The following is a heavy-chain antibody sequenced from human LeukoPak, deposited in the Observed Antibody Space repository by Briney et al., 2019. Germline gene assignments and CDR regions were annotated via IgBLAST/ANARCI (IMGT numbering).Heavy chain of an antibody. Sequence: GASVKVSCKASEYTFTGYCMHWGRQAPGQGLGLMGCVNPNSGGTNYSQKFQGRGIIIMDTSFSTAYMELSRLRSDATAVYSCARLTGYSFDYWGQGTLVTASP. V-gene: IGHV1-2*02. J-gene: IGHJ4*02. CDR2: VNPNSGGT. CDR1: EYTFTGYC. CDR3: ARLTGYSFDY.